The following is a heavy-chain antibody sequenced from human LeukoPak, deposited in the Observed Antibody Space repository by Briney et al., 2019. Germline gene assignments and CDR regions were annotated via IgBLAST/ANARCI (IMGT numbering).Heavy chain of an antibody. V-gene: IGHV4-34*01. Sequence: SETLSLTCAVYGGSFSGYYWSWIRQPPGKGLEWIGEINHSGSTNYNPSLKSRVTISVDTSKNQFSLKLSSVTAADTAVYYCARDHTSIAARPYYFDYWGQGDLVTVSS. CDR2: INHSGST. CDR3: ARDHTSIAARPYYFDY. D-gene: IGHD6-6*01. CDR1: GGSFSGYY. J-gene: IGHJ4*02.